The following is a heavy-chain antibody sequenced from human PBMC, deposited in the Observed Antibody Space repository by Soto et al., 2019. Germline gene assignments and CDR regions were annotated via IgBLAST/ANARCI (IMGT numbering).Heavy chain of an antibody. CDR1: GFTFSSYT. D-gene: IGHD1-1*01. CDR2: ISGSGGDT. J-gene: IGHJ3*02. V-gene: IGHV3-23*01. Sequence: DVQLLESGGDLIQPRGSLRLSCAASGFTFSSYTMRWVRQAPGKGLEWVSTISGSGGDTYYADSVKGRFTISRDNSKNTLYLQMNSLRAEDTAIYYCVKKISTRPTGAFDIWGQGTMVTVSS. CDR3: VKKISTRPTGAFDI.